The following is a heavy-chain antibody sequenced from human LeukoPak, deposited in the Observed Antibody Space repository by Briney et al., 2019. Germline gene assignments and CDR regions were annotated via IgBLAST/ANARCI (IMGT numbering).Heavy chain of an antibody. J-gene: IGHJ1*01. CDR1: GYTLTELS. V-gene: IGHV1-24*01. CDR2: FDPENGET. Sequence: ASVKVSCKVSGYTLTELSMHWVRQPPGKGLEWMGGFDPENGETIYAQMFQGRVTMTEDTSTDTAYMELSSLRSEDTAVYYCARAYDFWSGYPGRYDAEYFQHWGQGTLVTVSS. D-gene: IGHD3-3*01. CDR3: ARAYDFWSGYPGRYDAEYFQH.